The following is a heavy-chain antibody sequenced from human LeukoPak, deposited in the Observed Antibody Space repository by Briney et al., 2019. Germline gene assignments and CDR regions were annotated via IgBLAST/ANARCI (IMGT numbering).Heavy chain of an antibody. Sequence: GGSLRLSCAASGFTFSSYGMHWVRQAPGKGLEWVAVISYDGSNKYYADSVKGRFTISRDNSKNTLYLQMNSLRAEDTAVYYCARDPDYGDYLGDYWGQGTLVTVSS. CDR3: ARDPDYGDYLGDY. V-gene: IGHV3-30*03. D-gene: IGHD4-17*01. J-gene: IGHJ4*02. CDR2: ISYDGSNK. CDR1: GFTFSSYG.